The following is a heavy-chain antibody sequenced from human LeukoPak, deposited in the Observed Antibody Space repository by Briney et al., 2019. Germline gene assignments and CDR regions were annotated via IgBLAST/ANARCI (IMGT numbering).Heavy chain of an antibody. D-gene: IGHD3-10*01. Sequence: GGSLRLSCAASGFTFSSYAMSWVRQAPGKGLEWVSAISGSGGSTYYADSVKGRFTISRDNSKNTLYLQMNSLRAEDTAVYYCARDVLGYYGSGSRFDYWGQGTLVTVSS. J-gene: IGHJ4*02. V-gene: IGHV3-23*01. CDR3: ARDVLGYYGSGSRFDY. CDR2: ISGSGGST. CDR1: GFTFSSYA.